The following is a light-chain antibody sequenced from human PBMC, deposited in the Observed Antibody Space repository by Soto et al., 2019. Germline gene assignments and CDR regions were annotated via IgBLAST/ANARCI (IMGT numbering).Light chain of an antibody. J-gene: IGKJ1*01. Sequence: EIVLTQSPGTLSLSPGESATLSCRASQSVTSSYLAWYQQKPGQAPRLLIYAASSRATGIPDRFSGSGSGTDFTLTIRRLEPEDFAVYYCQQYGSSPWTVGQGTKGDIK. CDR3: QQYGSSPWT. V-gene: IGKV3-20*01. CDR2: AAS. CDR1: QSVTSSY.